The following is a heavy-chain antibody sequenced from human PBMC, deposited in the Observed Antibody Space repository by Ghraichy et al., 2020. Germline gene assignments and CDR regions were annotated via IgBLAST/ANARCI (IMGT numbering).Heavy chain of an antibody. CDR1: GGSINSGNNS. Sequence: SETLSLTCAVSGGSINSGNNSFSWIRQPPGKGLEWIGYIYHSGSTYYNPSLKSRVTISADRSKTQISLKLASVTAADTSVYYCARAPYDDDGFYDDGFDIWGQGTLVTVSS. D-gene: IGHD3-22*01. V-gene: IGHV4-30-2*01. J-gene: IGHJ3*02. CDR2: IYHSGST. CDR3: ARAPYDDDGFYDDGFDI.